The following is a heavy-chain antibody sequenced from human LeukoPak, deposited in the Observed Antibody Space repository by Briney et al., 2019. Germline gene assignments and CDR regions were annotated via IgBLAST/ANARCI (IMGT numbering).Heavy chain of an antibody. J-gene: IGHJ3*02. V-gene: IGHV4-34*01. CDR1: GVSFSGYY. CDR2: INHSGST. CDR3: ARAYDSLWITDAFDI. D-gene: IGHD5-12*01. Sequence: PSETLSLTCAVYGVSFSGYYWSWIRQPPGKGLEWIGEINHSGSTNYNPSLKSRVTISVDTSKNQFSLKLSSETAADTAVYYCARAYDSLWITDAFDIWGQGTMVTVSS.